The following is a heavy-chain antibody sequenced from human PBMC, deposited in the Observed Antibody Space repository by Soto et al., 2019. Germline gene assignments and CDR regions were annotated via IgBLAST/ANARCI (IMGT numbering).Heavy chain of an antibody. Sequence: QVQLVESGGGVVQPGRSLRLSCAASGFTFSNYGMHWVRQAPGKGLEWVAFISYDGSKKYYVDSVKGRFTISRDNSKNPLYVQMNSLRPDDTGVYYWAKQGGLPAVDYWGQGTLVTGSA. J-gene: IGHJ4*02. CDR3: AKQGGLPAVDY. CDR2: ISYDGSKK. CDR1: GFTFSNYG. V-gene: IGHV3-30*18. D-gene: IGHD2-21*02.